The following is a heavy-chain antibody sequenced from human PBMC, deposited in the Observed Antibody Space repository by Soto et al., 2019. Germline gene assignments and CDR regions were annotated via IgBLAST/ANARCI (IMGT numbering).Heavy chain of an antibody. V-gene: IGHV3-72*01. CDR2: TRNKANSYTT. CDR1: GFTFSDHY. Sequence: EVQLVESGGGLVQPGGSLRLSCAASGFTFSDHYMDWVRQAPGKGLEWVGRTRNKANSYTTEYAASVKGRFTISRDDSKTSLYLQMNSLKTEDTAVYYCARDGGFYWGQGTLVTVSS. J-gene: IGHJ4*02. CDR3: ARDGGFY.